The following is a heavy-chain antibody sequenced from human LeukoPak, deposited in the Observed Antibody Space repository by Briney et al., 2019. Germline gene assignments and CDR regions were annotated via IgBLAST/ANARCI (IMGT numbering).Heavy chain of an antibody. CDR1: GFTFSSYA. CDR3: ARGGMIAAAGTSDY. V-gene: IGHV3-23*01. CDR2: ISGSGGST. D-gene: IGHD6-13*01. Sequence: GGSLRLSCAASGFTFSSYAMSWVRQAPGKGLEWVSAISGSGGSTYYADSVKGRFTISRDNSKSALYLQMNSLRAEDTAVYYCARGGMIAAAGTSDYWGQGTLVTVSS. J-gene: IGHJ4*02.